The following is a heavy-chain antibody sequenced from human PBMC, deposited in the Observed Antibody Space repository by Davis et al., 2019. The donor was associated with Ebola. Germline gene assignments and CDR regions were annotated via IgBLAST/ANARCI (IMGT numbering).Heavy chain of an antibody. J-gene: IGHJ4*02. CDR2: ISSSGSTI. CDR3: AKGDSSGWPGSY. Sequence: GESLKISCAASGFTFGDYYMSWIRQAPGKGLEWVSYISSSGSTIYYADSVKGRFTISRDNAKNSLYLQMNSLRAEDTAVYYCAKGDSSGWPGSYWGQGTLVTVSS. D-gene: IGHD6-19*01. CDR1: GFTFGDYY. V-gene: IGHV3-11*01.